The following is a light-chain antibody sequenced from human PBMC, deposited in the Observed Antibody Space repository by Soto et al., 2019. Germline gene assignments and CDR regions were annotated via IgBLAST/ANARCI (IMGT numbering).Light chain of an antibody. Sequence: EIVLTQSPATLSSFPGDRVTLSCRASQYINTRLAWYQHRPGQAPRLLIYQTSIRAAGIPASFSGSGSGTDFTLTISRLETADYAAYYCQQYDVSHTITFGQGTRLEIK. CDR1: QYINTR. CDR2: QTS. V-gene: IGKV3D-11*03. J-gene: IGKJ5*01. CDR3: QQYDVSHTIT.